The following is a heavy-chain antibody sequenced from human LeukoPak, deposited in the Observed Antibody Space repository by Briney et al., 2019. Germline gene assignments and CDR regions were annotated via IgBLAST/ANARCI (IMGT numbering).Heavy chain of an antibody. J-gene: IGHJ4*02. V-gene: IGHV3-49*04. CDR2: IRSKAYGGTT. CDR1: GFTFGDYG. CDR3: TRVSGVTAIRTFDY. Sequence: PGGSLRLSCTTSGFTFGDYGMSWVRQAPGKGLEWVGFIRSKAYGGTTENAASVKGRFTISRDDSKSIAYLQMNSLKTEDTAVYYCTRVSGVTAIRTFDYWGQGTLVTVSS. D-gene: IGHD2-21*02.